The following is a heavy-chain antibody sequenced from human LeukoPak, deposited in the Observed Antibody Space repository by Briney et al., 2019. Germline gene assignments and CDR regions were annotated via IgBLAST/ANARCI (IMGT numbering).Heavy chain of an antibody. CDR1: GGSISSYY. J-gene: IGHJ3*02. D-gene: IGHD2-2*01. V-gene: IGHV4-4*07. CDR3: ARTNLPDTQGAFDI. CDR2: IHTTGST. Sequence: PSETLSLTCTVSGGSISSYYWSWIRQPAGKGLEWIGRIHTTGSTNYNSSLKSRVTMSADTSKNQFSLRLSSVTAADTAVYYCARTNLPDTQGAFDIWGQGTLVTVSS.